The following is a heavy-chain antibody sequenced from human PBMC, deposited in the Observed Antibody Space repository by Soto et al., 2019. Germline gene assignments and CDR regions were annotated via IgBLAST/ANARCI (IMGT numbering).Heavy chain of an antibody. V-gene: IGHV1-18*01. D-gene: IGHD2-15*01. Sequence: QVQLVQSGAEVKKPGASVKVSCKASGYTFSTHGISWVRQVPGQGLEWMGWVRGDNGHRNYAQSLQGRVTMTTDTSTNTAYMELRSLRSDDTAVYYCARDLAYCRSGTCYREWFDPWGQGTLVTVSS. CDR3: ARDLAYCRSGTCYREWFDP. CDR1: GYTFSTHG. CDR2: VRGDNGHR. J-gene: IGHJ5*02.